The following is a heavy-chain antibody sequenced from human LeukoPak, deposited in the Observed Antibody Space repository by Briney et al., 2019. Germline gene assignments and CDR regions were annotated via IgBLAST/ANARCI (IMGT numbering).Heavy chain of an antibody. V-gene: IGHV3-23*01. CDR2: ISGSGGST. CDR3: AKDPLTNWKAFDY. D-gene: IGHD1-1*01. CDR1: EFTFSNYA. J-gene: IGHJ4*02. Sequence: GGSLRLSCAASEFTFSNYAMSWVRQAPGKGLEWVSGISGSGGSTYYADSVKGRFTISRDNSKNTLYLQMNSLRAEDTAVYYCAKDPLTNWKAFDYWGQGTLVTVSS.